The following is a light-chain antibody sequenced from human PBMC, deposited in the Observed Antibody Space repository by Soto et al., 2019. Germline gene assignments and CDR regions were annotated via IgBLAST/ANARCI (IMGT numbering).Light chain of an antibody. Sequence: QSVLTQPPSVSAAPGQKVTIYCCGSSSNIGNNYVSWYQQLPGTAPKLLIYDNNKRPSGIPDRFSGSKSGTSGTLDITGLQTGDEADYYCATWDGSLPAEVFGGGTKLTVL. CDR1: SSNIGNNY. V-gene: IGLV1-51*01. J-gene: IGLJ2*01. CDR3: ATWDGSLPAEV. CDR2: DNN.